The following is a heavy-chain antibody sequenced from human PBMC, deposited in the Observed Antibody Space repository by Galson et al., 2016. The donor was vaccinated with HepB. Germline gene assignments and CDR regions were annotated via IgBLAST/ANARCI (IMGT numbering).Heavy chain of an antibody. J-gene: IGHJ4*02. CDR3: ARDSLGIAARPVFDY. CDR1: GDSISSGHW. V-gene: IGHV4-4*02. Sequence: SETLSLTCAVSGDSISSGHWWIWVRQPPGKGLEWIGEVYHSGSTNYNPSLKSRVTISADKSKNQFSLKLSSVTAADTALYYCARDSLGIAARPVFDYWGQGTRVTVSS. D-gene: IGHD6-6*01. CDR2: VYHSGST.